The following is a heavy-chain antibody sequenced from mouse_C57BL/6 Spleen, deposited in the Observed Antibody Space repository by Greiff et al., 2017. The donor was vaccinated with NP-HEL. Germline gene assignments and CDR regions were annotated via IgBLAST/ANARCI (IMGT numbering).Heavy chain of an antibody. Sequence: VQLQQPGAELVKPGASVKLSCKASGYTFTSYWMHWVKQRPGQGLEWIGMIHPNSGSTNYNEKFKSKATLTVDKSSSTAYMQLSSLTSEDSAVYYCARSGYYGSGNYAMDYWGQGTSVTVSS. CDR2: IHPNSGST. CDR3: ARSGYYGSGNYAMDY. CDR1: GYTFTSYW. V-gene: IGHV1-64*01. J-gene: IGHJ4*01. D-gene: IGHD1-1*01.